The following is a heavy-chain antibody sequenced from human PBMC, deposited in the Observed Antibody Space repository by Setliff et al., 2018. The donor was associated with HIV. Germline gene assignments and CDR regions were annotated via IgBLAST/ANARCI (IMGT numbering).Heavy chain of an antibody. CDR1: GFMFSSYA. D-gene: IGHD3-22*01. J-gene: IGHJ4*02. CDR2: ISGSGGST. Sequence: LRLSCAASGFMFSSYAMSWVRQAPGKGLEWVSTISGSGGSTYYADSVKGRFTISRDNSKNTLYLQMNSLRAEDTAVYYCSRHYDISGYYWFDYWGQGTLVTVSS. V-gene: IGHV3-23*01. CDR3: SRHYDISGYYWFDY.